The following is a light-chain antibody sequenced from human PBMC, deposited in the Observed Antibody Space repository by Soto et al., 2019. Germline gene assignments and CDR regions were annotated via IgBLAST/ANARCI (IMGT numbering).Light chain of an antibody. CDR3: QQSSTLPYT. Sequence: DIQMTQSPSSLSASXXDXXSITCRASQNINTYLNWYQQKPGKAPKLLIYVASSLESGVPSRFRGSGFGTYFTLTITSLQPEDFASYFCQQSSTLPYTFGQGTKLEIK. J-gene: IGKJ2*01. V-gene: IGKV1-39*01. CDR2: VAS. CDR1: QNINTY.